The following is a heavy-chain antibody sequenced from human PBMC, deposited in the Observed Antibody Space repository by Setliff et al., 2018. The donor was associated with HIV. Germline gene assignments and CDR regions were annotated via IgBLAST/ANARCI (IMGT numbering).Heavy chain of an antibody. D-gene: IGHD3-9*01. V-gene: IGHV3-33*01. CDR1: GFTFSTFA. CDR2: IWYDGNKK. J-gene: IGHJ4*02. CDR3: ARAPGDILTAYFGGLDY. Sequence: GGSLRLSCTASGFTFSTFAMHWVRQAPGKGLEWVAVIWYDGNKKDYGDSVKGRFTISRDNSKDTLYLQMSSLRADDTAIYYCARAPGDILTAYFGGLDYWGQGALVTVSS.